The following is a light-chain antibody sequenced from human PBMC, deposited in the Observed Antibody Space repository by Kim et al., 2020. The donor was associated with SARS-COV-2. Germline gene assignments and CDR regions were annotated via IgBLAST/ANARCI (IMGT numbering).Light chain of an antibody. CDR1: KLGDKY. CDR2: QHT. Sequence: SFAPGQTASITCSGTKLGDKYAYWYQQKPGQSPVLVIYQHTKRPSAISQRFSGSSSGNTATLTISPAQTMDEADYYCQAWDSSTAVFGGGTQLTVL. V-gene: IGLV3-1*01. J-gene: IGLJ3*02. CDR3: QAWDSSTAV.